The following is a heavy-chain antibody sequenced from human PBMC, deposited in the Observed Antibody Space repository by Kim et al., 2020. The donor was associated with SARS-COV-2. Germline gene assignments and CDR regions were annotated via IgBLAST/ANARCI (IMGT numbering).Heavy chain of an antibody. CDR1: GGSFSGYY. CDR3: AGSPEAEDIVATIERAFDI. D-gene: IGHD5-12*01. V-gene: IGHV4-34*01. J-gene: IGHJ3*02. CDR2: INHSGST. Sequence: SETLSLTCAVYGGSFSGYYWSWIRQPPGKGLEWIGEINHSGSTNYNPSLKSRVTISVDTSKNQFSLKLSSVTAADTAVYYCAGSPEAEDIVATIERAFDIWGQGTMVTVSS.